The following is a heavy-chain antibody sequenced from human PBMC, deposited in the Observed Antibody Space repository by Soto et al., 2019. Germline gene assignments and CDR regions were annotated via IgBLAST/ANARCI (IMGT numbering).Heavy chain of an antibody. D-gene: IGHD2-21*02. V-gene: IGHV1-3*01. J-gene: IGHJ4*02. CDR2: INAGNGNT. Sequence: ASVKVSCKASGGTFSSYTISWVRQAPGQRLEWMGWINAGNGNTKYSQKFQGRVTITRDTSASTAYMELSSLRSEDTAVYYCARSIVVGTALDYWGQGTLVTVSS. CDR3: ARSIVVGTALDY. CDR1: GGTFSSYT.